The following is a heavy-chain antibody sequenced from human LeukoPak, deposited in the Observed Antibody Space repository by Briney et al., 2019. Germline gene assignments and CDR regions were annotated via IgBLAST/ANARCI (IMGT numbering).Heavy chain of an antibody. CDR1: GYTFTSYN. CDR3: ARGRDRYYDSSGYYYVNCY. CDR2: MNPNSGNT. V-gene: IGHV1-8*01. Sequence: ASVKVSCKASGYTFTSYNINWVRQATGQGLEWMGWMNPNSGNTGYAQKFQGRVTMTRNTSISTAYMELSSLRSEDTAVYYCARGRDRYYDSSGYYYVNCYWGQGTLVTVSS. D-gene: IGHD3-22*01. J-gene: IGHJ4*02.